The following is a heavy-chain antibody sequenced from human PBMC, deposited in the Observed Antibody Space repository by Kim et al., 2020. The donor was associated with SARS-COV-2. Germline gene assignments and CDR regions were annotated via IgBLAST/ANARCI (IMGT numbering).Heavy chain of an antibody. J-gene: IGHJ6*02. V-gene: IGHV3-73*01. CDR2: IKSRANIYAT. CDR3: IRRTINNYPDPYGVDV. Sequence: GGSLRLSCAASGFTFSGSAVHWVRQASGERLEWVGRIKSRANIYATAYAASVKGRFTISRDDSKNTAYLQMNSLKTEDTAVYYCIRRTINNYPDPYGVDVWGQGTSVTVSS. CDR1: GFTFSGSA. D-gene: IGHD1-1*01.